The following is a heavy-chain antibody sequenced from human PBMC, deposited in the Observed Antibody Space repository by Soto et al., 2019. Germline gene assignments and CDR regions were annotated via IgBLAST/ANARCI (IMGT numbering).Heavy chain of an antibody. CDR1: GFTFRTYA. J-gene: IGHJ4*01. CDR2: ISGRGDST. D-gene: IGHD3-10*01. V-gene: IGHV3-23*01. Sequence: HPGGSLRLSCAASGFTFRTYAMNWVRQAPGKGLEWVSVISGRGDSTYYTASVKGRFTISRGNSNDTLFLQMNSLRAEDTALYFCVKTEARGVVIPSTSFDSWGHGTLVTVSS. CDR3: VKTEARGVVIPSTSFDS.